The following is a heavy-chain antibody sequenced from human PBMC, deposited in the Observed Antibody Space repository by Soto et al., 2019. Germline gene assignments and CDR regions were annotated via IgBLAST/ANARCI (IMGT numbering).Heavy chain of an antibody. J-gene: IGHJ4*02. V-gene: IGHV2-5*01. CDR3: AHRPSGWFLFDY. Sequence: QITLKESGPTLVKPTQTLTLTCTFSGFSLSTSGVGVGWIRQSQGKSLQWLALIYWNGDKRYNPSLKTRLTITKDTSKNQVVLTLTNMDPVDTATYYGAHRPSGWFLFDYWGQGTLVTVSS. CDR1: GFSLSTSGVG. D-gene: IGHD6-19*01. CDR2: IYWNGDK.